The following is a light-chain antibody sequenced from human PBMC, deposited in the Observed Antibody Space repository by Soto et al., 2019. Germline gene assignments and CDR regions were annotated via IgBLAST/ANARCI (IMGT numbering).Light chain of an antibody. V-gene: IGLV2-14*03. J-gene: IGLJ2*01. CDR3: SSFTSSNTVV. CDR1: SSDVGGYNY. Sequence: QSALTQPASVSGSPGHSITISCTGTSSDVGGYNYVSWYQQHPGRAPKLMIYEVTYRPSGVSNRFSGSKSGNTASLTISGLQAEDEADYYCSSFTSSNTVVFGGGTQLTVL. CDR2: EVT.